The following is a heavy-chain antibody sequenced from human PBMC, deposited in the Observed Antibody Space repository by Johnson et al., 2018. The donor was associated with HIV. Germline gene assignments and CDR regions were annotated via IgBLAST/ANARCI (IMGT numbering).Heavy chain of an antibody. V-gene: IGHV3-66*02. Sequence: VQLVESGGGLVQPGGSLRLSCAASGFTVSNNYMSWVRQAPGKGLEWVSVIYSGGSTHYADSVKGRFTISRDNSKNTLYLQMNSLRAEDTAVYYCARVSRSGYYLVRVFDIGGQGKMVTVSS. D-gene: IGHD3-3*01. CDR2: IYSGGST. CDR1: GFTVSNNY. CDR3: ARVSRSGYYLVRVFDI. J-gene: IGHJ3*02.